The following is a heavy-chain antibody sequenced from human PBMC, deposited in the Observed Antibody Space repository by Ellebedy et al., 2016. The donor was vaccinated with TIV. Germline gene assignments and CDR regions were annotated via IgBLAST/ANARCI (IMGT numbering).Heavy chain of an antibody. CDR2: INPSGGST. Sequence: AASVKVSCKASGYTFTSYYMHWVRQAPGQGLEWMGIINPSGGSTSYAQKLQGRVTMTRDTSTRTFYMELSSLISEDTAVYYCAEDRGGVGATNGFDYWGQGTLVTVSS. V-gene: IGHV1-46*04. J-gene: IGHJ4*02. CDR3: AEDRGGVGATNGFDY. D-gene: IGHD1-26*01. CDR1: GYTFTSYY.